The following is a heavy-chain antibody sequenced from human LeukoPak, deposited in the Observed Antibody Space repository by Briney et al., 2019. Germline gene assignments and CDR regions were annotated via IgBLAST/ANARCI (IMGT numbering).Heavy chain of an antibody. D-gene: IGHD4-4*01. CDR2: IYHSGST. V-gene: IGHV4-30-2*01. Sequence: SETLSLTCAVSGGSISSGGYSWSWIRQPPGKGLEWIGYIYHSGSTYYNPSLKSRVTISVDTSKNQFSLKLSSVTAADTAVYYCARGPYSNYIASWFDPWGQGTLVTVSS. CDR3: ARGPYSNYIASWFDP. J-gene: IGHJ5*02. CDR1: GGSISSGGYS.